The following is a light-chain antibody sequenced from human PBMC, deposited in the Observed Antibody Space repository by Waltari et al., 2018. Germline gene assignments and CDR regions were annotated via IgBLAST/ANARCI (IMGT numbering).Light chain of an antibody. CDR2: SVS. J-gene: IGKJ4*01. CDR3: QQATSFPPT. V-gene: IGKV1-12*01. Sequence: KMLIYSVSTLQSGVPTRFSGSGSGTKFTLTIASLQSEDSGTYYCQQATSFPPTFGGGTKVE.